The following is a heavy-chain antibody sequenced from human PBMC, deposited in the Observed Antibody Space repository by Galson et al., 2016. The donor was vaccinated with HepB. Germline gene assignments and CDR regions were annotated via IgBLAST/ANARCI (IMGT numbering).Heavy chain of an antibody. CDR2: FDPEDGEI. Sequence: SVKVSCKVSGYRLDELSIHWVRQSPEKGLEWMGGFDPEDGEIIYPQKFQGRVTMTEDTSTDTAYMELSSLTSQDTAVYYCATGASAALGDFDIWGQGTEVTVSS. J-gene: IGHJ3*02. D-gene: IGHD6-13*01. V-gene: IGHV1-24*01. CDR3: ATGASAALGDFDI. CDR1: GYRLDELS.